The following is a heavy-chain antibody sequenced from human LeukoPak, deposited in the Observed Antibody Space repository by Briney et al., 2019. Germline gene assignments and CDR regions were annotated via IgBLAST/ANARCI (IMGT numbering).Heavy chain of an antibody. V-gene: IGHV1-18*01. CDR2: ISAYNDNT. CDR3: ARVNIVGATTAFDI. J-gene: IGHJ3*02. D-gene: IGHD1-26*01. CDR1: GYTFTSYG. Sequence: ASVKVSCKASGYTFTSYGISWVRQAPGQGLEWMGWISAYNDNTNYAQKLQGRVTMTTDTSTSTAYMELRSLRSDDTAVYYCARVNIVGATTAFDIWGQGTMVTVSS.